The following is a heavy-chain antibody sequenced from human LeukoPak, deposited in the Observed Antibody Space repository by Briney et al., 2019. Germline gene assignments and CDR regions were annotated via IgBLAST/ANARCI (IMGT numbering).Heavy chain of an antibody. CDR1: GFTFSSYW. D-gene: IGHD3-22*01. V-gene: IGHV3-7*01. CDR3: ARDGPYYDSSGYPPVFDY. CDR2: IKQDGSEK. J-gene: IGHJ4*02. Sequence: GGSLRLSCAASGFTFSSYWMSWVRQAPGKGLEWVANIKQDGSEKYYVDSVKGRFTISRDNAKNSLYLQMNSLRAEDTAVYCCARDGPYYDSSGYPPVFDYWGQGTLVTVSS.